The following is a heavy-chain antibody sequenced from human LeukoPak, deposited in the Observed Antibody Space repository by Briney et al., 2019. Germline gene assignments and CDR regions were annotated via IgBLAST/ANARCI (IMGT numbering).Heavy chain of an antibody. Sequence: QPGGSLRLSCAASGFTFSSFEVTWVRQAPGKGLQWVSYISSNGRTIYYADSVKGRFTISRDNSKNTLYLQMNSLRAEDTAVYYCAKSPTAGYSSGWYADYWGQGTLVTVSS. J-gene: IGHJ4*02. CDR2: ISSNGRTI. V-gene: IGHV3-48*03. CDR3: AKSPTAGYSSGWYADY. D-gene: IGHD6-19*01. CDR1: GFTFSSFE.